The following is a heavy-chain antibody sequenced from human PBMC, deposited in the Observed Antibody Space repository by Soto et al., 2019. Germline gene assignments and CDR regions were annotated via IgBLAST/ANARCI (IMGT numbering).Heavy chain of an antibody. Sequence: AGGSLRLSCAASGFTFSGSAMHWVRQASGKGLEWVGRIRSKANSYATAYAASVEGRFTISRDDSKNTAYLQMNSLKTEDTAVYYCSLLHISNDAFDIWGQGTMVTVSS. CDR3: SLLHISNDAFDI. CDR2: IRSKANSYAT. D-gene: IGHD2-15*01. CDR1: GFTFSGSA. J-gene: IGHJ3*02. V-gene: IGHV3-73*01.